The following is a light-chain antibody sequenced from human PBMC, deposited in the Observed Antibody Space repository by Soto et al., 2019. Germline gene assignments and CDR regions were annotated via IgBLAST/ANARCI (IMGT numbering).Light chain of an antibody. CDR2: KAS. CDR1: QTISSW. J-gene: IGKJ1*01. Sequence: DIQMTQSPSTLSASVGDRVTITCRASQTISSWLAWYQQKPGKDPKLLIYKASTLKSGVPSRFSGSGSETEFNLTISRLLTDDFATYLCQQYKSYFRTFGQGTKVDIK. V-gene: IGKV1-5*03. CDR3: QQYKSYFRT.